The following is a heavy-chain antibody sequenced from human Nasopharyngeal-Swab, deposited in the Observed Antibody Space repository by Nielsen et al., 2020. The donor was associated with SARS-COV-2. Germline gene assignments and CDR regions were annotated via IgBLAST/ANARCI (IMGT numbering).Heavy chain of an antibody. V-gene: IGHV3-23*01. J-gene: IGHJ4*02. CDR3: ARLDSSSWKFGY. Sequence: GGSLRLSCAASGFTFSSYAMSWVRQAPGKGLEWVSAISGSGGSTYYADSVKGRFTISRDNAKNSLYLQMNSLRAEDTAVYYCARLDSSSWKFGYWGQGTLVTVSP. CDR2: ISGSGGST. CDR1: GFTFSSYA. D-gene: IGHD6-13*01.